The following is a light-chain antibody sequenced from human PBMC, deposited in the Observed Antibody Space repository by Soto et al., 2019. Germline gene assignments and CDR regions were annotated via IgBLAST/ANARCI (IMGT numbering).Light chain of an antibody. J-gene: IGKJ1*01. CDR2: KTS. Sequence: DIHMTQSPSTLSASVGDRVTITCRASQSISIWLAWYQQKPGKAPNLLIYKTSSLESGVPSRFSGSGSGTEFTRTISSLQPDDFATYYCHHYNGYSWTFGQGTKVEIK. CDR3: HHYNGYSWT. CDR1: QSISIW. V-gene: IGKV1-5*03.